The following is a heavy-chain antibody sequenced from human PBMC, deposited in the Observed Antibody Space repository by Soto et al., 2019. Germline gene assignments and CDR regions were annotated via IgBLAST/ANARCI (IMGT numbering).Heavy chain of an antibody. CDR1: GGSISSYY. Sequence: SETLSLTCTVSGGSISSYYWSWIRQPPGKGLEWIGYIYYSGSTNYNPSLKSRVTISVDTSKNQFSLKLSSVTAADTAVYYCASTYYDFWSGYSALVNYYGMDVWGQGTTVTVSS. J-gene: IGHJ6*02. CDR3: ASTYYDFWSGYSALVNYYGMDV. V-gene: IGHV4-59*01. D-gene: IGHD3-3*01. CDR2: IYYSGST.